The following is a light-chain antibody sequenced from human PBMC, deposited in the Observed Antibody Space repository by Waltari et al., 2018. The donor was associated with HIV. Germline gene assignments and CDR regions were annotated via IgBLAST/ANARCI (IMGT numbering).Light chain of an antibody. CDR2: EVT. CDR1: SSDVCGDNY. CDR3: SSYAGSNKLV. J-gene: IGLJ2*01. Sequence: QSALTQPPSASGSPGPSVTISCTVTSSDVCGDNYVSWYQQQPGNAPKLIIYEVTDRPSGVPDRFSGSKSGNTASLTVSGLQAEDEADYYCSSYAGSNKLVFGGGTKLTVV. V-gene: IGLV2-8*01.